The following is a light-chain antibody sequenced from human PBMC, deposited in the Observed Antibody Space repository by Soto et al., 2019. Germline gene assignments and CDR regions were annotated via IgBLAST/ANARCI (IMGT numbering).Light chain of an antibody. CDR3: QQYRSWPRT. V-gene: IGKV3-15*01. J-gene: IGKJ1*01. Sequence: EIVLTQSPATLSVSPGERVILSCRASQSVDISLAWYQQKPGQAPRLLIYGASTRATDMPGTFSGRGSGTEFTLTITSLRLEDFGVYYCQQYRSWPRTFGQGTKVEIK. CDR2: GAS. CDR1: QSVDIS.